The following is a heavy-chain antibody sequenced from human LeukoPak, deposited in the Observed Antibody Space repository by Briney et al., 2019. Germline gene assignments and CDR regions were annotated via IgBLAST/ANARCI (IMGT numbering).Heavy chain of an antibody. J-gene: IGHJ4*02. CDR2: INHSGST. CDR1: GGSFSGYY. D-gene: IGHD2-2*01. V-gene: IGHV4-34*01. Sequence: SETLSLTCAVYGGSFSGYYWSWIRQPPGKGLEWIGEINHSGSTNYNPSLKSRVTISVDTSKNQFSLKLSSVAAADTAVYYCARGPHIKGGIVVVPAARFFDYWGQGTLVTVSS. CDR3: ARGPHIKGGIVVVPAARFFDY.